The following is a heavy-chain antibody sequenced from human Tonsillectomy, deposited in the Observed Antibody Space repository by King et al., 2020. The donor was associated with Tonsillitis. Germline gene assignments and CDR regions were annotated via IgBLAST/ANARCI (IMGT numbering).Heavy chain of an antibody. D-gene: IGHD3-22*01. Sequence: VQLLESGGGLARPGGSLRLSCAASGFTFSSYAMNWVRQAPGKGLEWVSTVSSSGDSTFYADSVRGRFTISRDNSRNTLYLHMNSLRAEDTAVYYCAKRDYDSSGYYYAIDYWGQGTLVTVSS. J-gene: IGHJ4*02. CDR1: GFTFSSYA. CDR2: VSSSGDST. V-gene: IGHV3-23*01. CDR3: AKRDYDSSGYYYAIDY.